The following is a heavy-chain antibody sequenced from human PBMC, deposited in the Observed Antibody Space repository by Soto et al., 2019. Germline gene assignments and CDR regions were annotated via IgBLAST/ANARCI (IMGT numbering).Heavy chain of an antibody. CDR3: ARSLYCSSTSCYFFDY. Sequence: QVQLQESGPGLVKPSQTLSLTCTVSGGSISSGGYYWSWIRQHPGKGLEWIGYIYYSGSTYYNPSLKSRVTISVDTSKSQFSLKLSSVTAADTSVYYCARSLYCSSTSCYFFDYWGQGTLVTVSS. J-gene: IGHJ4*02. D-gene: IGHD2-2*01. V-gene: IGHV4-31*03. CDR2: IYYSGST. CDR1: GGSISSGGYY.